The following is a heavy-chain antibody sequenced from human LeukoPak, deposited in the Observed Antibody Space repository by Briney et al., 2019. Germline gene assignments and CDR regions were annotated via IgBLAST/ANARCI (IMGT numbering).Heavy chain of an antibody. D-gene: IGHD1-26*01. V-gene: IGHV3-30*18. CDR1: GFTFSSYG. CDR3: AKGGWELSDEFDY. J-gene: IGHJ4*02. Sequence: GGSLRLSCAASGFTFSSYGMHWDRQAPGKGLEWVAVISYDGSNKYYADSVKGRFTISRDNSKNTLYLQMNSLRAEDTAVYYCAKGGWELSDEFDYWGQGTLVTVSS. CDR2: ISYDGSNK.